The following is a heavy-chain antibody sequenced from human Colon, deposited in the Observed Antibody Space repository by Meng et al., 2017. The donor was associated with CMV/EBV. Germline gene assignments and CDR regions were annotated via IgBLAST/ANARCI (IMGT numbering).Heavy chain of an antibody. CDR1: GYSFASYW. CDR3: ARLGYCTSSACKGYNYGMNV. D-gene: IGHD2-8*02. CDR2: IYPGDSDT. V-gene: IGHV5-51*01. J-gene: IGHJ6*02. Sequence: GESLQISCQGSGYSFASYWIAWVRQMPGKGLEWMGVIYPGDSDTRYNPSFEGQVTFSVDKSISSAYLQFNGLRASDTAIYYCARLGYCTSSACKGYNYGMNVWGQGTTVTVSS.